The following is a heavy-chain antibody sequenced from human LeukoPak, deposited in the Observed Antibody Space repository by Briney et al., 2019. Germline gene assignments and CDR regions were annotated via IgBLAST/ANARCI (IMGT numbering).Heavy chain of an antibody. CDR1: GFSFSSYW. Sequence: GGSLRLSCAASGFSFSSYWMSWVRQAPGKGLEWVANIKQDGSEKYYVDSVKGRFTISRDNAKNSLYLQMNSLRAEDTALYYCARDRGYYYYYYMDVWGKGTTVTVSS. V-gene: IGHV3-7*03. J-gene: IGHJ6*03. CDR2: IKQDGSEK. CDR3: ARDRGYYYYYYMDV. D-gene: IGHD3-10*01.